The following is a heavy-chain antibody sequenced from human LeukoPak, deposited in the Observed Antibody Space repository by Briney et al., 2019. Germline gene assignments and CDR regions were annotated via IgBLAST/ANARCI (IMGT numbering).Heavy chain of an antibody. J-gene: IGHJ4*02. CDR1: GFTLRSYA. CDR3: ARGVRGYNWNYFDY. Sequence: GGSLRLSCAASGFTLRSYAMSWVRQAPGKGLEWVSAISGSGGSTFYADSVKGRFTISRDNAKNSLYLQMNSLRAEDTAVYYCARGVRGYNWNYFDYWGQGTLVTVSS. CDR2: ISGSGGST. V-gene: IGHV3-23*01. D-gene: IGHD1-20*01.